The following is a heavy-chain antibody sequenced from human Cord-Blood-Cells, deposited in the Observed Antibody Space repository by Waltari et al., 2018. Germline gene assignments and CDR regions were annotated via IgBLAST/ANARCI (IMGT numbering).Heavy chain of an antibody. Sequence: QVQLVQSGAAVKKPGASVKVSCKASGYTFTSYAMHWVRQAPGQRLEWMGWINAGNGNTKYSQKFQGRVTITRDTSASTAYMELSSLRSEDTAVYYCARDFENYDILTGNWFDPWGQGTLVTVSS. CDR2: INAGNGNT. CDR1: GYTFTSYA. CDR3: ARDFENYDILTGNWFDP. J-gene: IGHJ5*02. V-gene: IGHV1-3*01. D-gene: IGHD3-9*01.